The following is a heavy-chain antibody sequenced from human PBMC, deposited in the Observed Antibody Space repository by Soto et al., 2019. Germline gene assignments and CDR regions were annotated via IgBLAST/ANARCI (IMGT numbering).Heavy chain of an antibody. CDR3: ARLNSNYYYYGIDV. Sequence: SQALSLTCAISGDSVSSNSAAWNWIRQPPSRGLEWLGRTYYRSKWYNDYAVSVKSRITINPDTSKNQSSLQLNSVTPEDTAMYYCARLNSNYYYYGIDVWGQGTTVTVSS. V-gene: IGHV6-1*01. D-gene: IGHD3-22*01. CDR2: TYYRSKWYN. CDR1: GDSVSSNSAA. J-gene: IGHJ6*02.